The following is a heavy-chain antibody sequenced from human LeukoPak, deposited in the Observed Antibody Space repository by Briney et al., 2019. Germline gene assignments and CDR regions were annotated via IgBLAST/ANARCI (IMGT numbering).Heavy chain of an antibody. J-gene: IGHJ4*02. Sequence: GGSLRLSCAASGFTFSSYWMSWVRQAPGTGLEWVANIKQDGREKYYVDSVKGRFTISRDNAKNSLYLQMNSLRAEDTAVYYCAREYCSGGTCYLPGYWGQGTLVTVSS. V-gene: IGHV3-7*03. CDR3: AREYCSGGTCYLPGY. D-gene: IGHD2-15*01. CDR1: GFTFSSYW. CDR2: IKQDGREK.